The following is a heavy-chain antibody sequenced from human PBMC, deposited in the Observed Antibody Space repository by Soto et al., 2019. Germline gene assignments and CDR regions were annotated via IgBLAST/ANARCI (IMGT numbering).Heavy chain of an antibody. D-gene: IGHD3-10*01. J-gene: IGHJ6*03. CDR1: GGSFSGYY. Sequence: SETLSLTCAVYGGSFSGYYWSWIRQPPGKGLEWIGEINHSGSTNYNPSLKSRVTISVDTSKNQFSLKLSSVTAADTAVYYCASIDGFGDSHNYYYYYYMDVWGKGTTVTVSS. V-gene: IGHV4-34*01. CDR3: ASIDGFGDSHNYYYYYYMDV. CDR2: INHSGST.